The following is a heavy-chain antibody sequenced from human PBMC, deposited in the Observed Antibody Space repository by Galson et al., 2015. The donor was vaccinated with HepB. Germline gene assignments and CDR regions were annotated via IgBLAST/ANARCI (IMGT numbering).Heavy chain of an antibody. Sequence: SLRLSCAASGFTFSNAWMSWVRQAPGKGLEWVGRIKSKTDGGTTDYAAPVKGRFTISRDDSKNTLYLQMNSLKTEDTAVYYCTTGYIVVVPAASNYYFDYWGQGTLVTVSS. V-gene: IGHV3-15*01. CDR2: IKSKTDGGTT. J-gene: IGHJ4*02. D-gene: IGHD2-2*01. CDR3: TTGYIVVVPAASNYYFDY. CDR1: GFTFSNAW.